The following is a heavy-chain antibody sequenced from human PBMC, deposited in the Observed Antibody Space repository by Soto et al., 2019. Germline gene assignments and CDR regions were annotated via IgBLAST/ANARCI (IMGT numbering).Heavy chain of an antibody. D-gene: IGHD3-22*01. CDR3: ARDNYDSSGQIVIFY. J-gene: IGHJ4*02. V-gene: IGHV1-18*01. Sequence: GASVKVSCKASGYTFTSYCISWVRQSPVQGLEWMGWISAYNGNTNYAQKLQGRVTMTTDTSTSTAYMELRSLRSDDTAVYYCARDNYDSSGQIVIFYWGQGTPVTVSS. CDR1: GYTFTSYC. CDR2: ISAYNGNT.